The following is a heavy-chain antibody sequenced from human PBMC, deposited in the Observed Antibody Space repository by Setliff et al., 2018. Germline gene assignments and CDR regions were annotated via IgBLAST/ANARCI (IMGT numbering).Heavy chain of an antibody. CDR2: IKRITDSGTT. CDR1: GFTFSNAW. CDR3: ARAYSSGWPVYYYYYYGMDV. D-gene: IGHD6-19*01. Sequence: PGGSLRLSCTASGFTFSNAWMSLVRQAPGKGLEWVGRIKRITDSGTTDHAAPVKGRFTVSRDDSISPLYLQRNSLKTEDTAVYYCARAYSSGWPVYYYYYYGMDVWGQGTTVTVSS. V-gene: IGHV3-15*01. J-gene: IGHJ6*02.